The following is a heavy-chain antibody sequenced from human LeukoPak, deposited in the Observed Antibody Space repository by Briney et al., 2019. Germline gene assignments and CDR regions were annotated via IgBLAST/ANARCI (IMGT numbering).Heavy chain of an antibody. D-gene: IGHD3-9*01. CDR3: AGYSQLRYFDWLLSSTVDY. CDR2: IYYSGST. CDR1: GGSISSSSYY. Sequence: SETLSPTCTVSGGSISSSSYYWGWIRQPPGKGLEWIGSIYYSGSTYYNPSLKSRVTISVDTSKNQFSLKLSSVTAADTAVYYCAGYSQLRYFDWLLSSTVDYWGQGTLVTVSS. J-gene: IGHJ4*02. V-gene: IGHV4-39*01.